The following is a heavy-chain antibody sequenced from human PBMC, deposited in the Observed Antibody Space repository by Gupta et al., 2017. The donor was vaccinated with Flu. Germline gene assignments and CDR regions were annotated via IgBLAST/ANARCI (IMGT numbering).Heavy chain of an antibody. CDR3: ARELVGPTPPYNYFYGMDV. J-gene: IGHJ6*02. CDR1: GGTFSPYA. D-gene: IGHD1-26*01. Sequence: QLPLEQSVADVKKPGSSVTVSCKTSGGTFSPYAISWLRQAPGQGLEWLGGILPMFGTTNYAQRLQDRVTITADESTTTAYMELSSLRSEDTAVYYCARELVGPTPPYNYFYGMDVWGQGTTVTVSS. CDR2: ILPMFGTT. V-gene: IGHV1-69*01.